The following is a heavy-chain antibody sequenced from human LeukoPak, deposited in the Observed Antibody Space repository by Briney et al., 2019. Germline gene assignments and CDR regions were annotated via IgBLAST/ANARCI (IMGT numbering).Heavy chain of an antibody. J-gene: IGHJ5*02. Sequence: GGSLRLSCAASGFTFSTSWMHWVRQAPGKGLEWVSAISGSGGSTYYADSVKGRFTISRDNSKNTLYLQMNSLRAEDTAVYYCARGRGYSQSNWVDPWGQGTMVTVSA. CDR1: GFTFSTSW. D-gene: IGHD5-18*01. V-gene: IGHV3-23*01. CDR2: ISGSGGST. CDR3: ARGRGYSQSNWVDP.